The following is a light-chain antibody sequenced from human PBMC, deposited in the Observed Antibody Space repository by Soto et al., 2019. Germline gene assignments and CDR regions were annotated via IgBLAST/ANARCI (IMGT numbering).Light chain of an antibody. CDR1: GSDVGGYKY. CDR2: GVS. J-gene: IGLJ1*01. V-gene: IGLV2-14*01. Sequence: SLLNQPSYVSGSPGQSITLSCTGTGSDVGGYKYVSWYQQLPGKAPKLMIYGVSYRPSGVSDRFSGSKSGNTASLIISGLQAEDEADYYCSSYASSSPFVFGTGTKVTVL. CDR3: SSYASSSPFV.